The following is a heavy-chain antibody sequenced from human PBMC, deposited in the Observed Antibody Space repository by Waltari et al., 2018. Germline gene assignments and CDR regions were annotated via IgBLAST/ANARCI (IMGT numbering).Heavy chain of an antibody. CDR3: ARVSGGSPVKASR. CDR1: GYTFTSYG. D-gene: IGHD1-26*01. CDR2: VSAYNGNP. Sequence: QVQLVQSGAAVKKPGASVKVSCKDSGYTFTSYGIIRLLQAPGQGLEWMGWVSAYNGNPNYAQKLQGRVTMTTDTSTSTAYMELRSLRSDDTAVYYCARVSGGSPVKASRWGQGTLVTVSS. J-gene: IGHJ4*02. V-gene: IGHV1-18*01.